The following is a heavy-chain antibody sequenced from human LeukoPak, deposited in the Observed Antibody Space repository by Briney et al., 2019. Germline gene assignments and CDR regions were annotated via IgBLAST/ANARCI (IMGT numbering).Heavy chain of an antibody. CDR3: AYSSSWYEANWFDP. Sequence: GGSLRLSCAASGFTLSNYVMHWVRQAPGKGLEWVAFTRYDGSDKYNADSLKGRFTISRDNSKNTLYLQMNSLRAEDTAVYYCAYSSSWYEANWFDPWGQGTLVTVSS. CDR1: GFTLSNYV. J-gene: IGHJ5*02. CDR2: TRYDGSDK. V-gene: IGHV3-30*02. D-gene: IGHD6-13*01.